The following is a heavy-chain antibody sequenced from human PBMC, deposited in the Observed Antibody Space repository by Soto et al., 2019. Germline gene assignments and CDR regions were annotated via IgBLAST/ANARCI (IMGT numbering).Heavy chain of an antibody. V-gene: IGHV3-48*02. CDR2: ISSSSSTI. J-gene: IGHJ6*02. CDR1: GFTFSSYS. CDR3: ARVGPTTYYYYYGMDV. Sequence: HPGGSLRLSCAASGFTFSSYSMNWVRQAPGKGLEWVSYISSSSSTIYYADSVKGRFTISRDNAKNSLYLQMNSLRDEDTAVYYCARVGPTTYYYYYGMDVWGQGTTVTVSS.